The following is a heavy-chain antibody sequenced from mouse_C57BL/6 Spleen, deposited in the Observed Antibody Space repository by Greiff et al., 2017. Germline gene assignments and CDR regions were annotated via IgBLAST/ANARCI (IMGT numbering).Heavy chain of an antibody. CDR3: ARSRDPTGFAY. CDR1: GYTFTSYW. Sequence: VQLQQPGAELVRPGSSVKLSCKASGYTFTSYWMHWVKQRPIQGLEWIGNIDPSDSETHYNQKFKDKATLTVDKSSSTAYMQLSSLTSEDSAVYYCARSRDPTGFAYWGQGTLVTVSA. CDR2: IDPSDSET. D-gene: IGHD1-1*01. V-gene: IGHV1-52*01. J-gene: IGHJ3*01.